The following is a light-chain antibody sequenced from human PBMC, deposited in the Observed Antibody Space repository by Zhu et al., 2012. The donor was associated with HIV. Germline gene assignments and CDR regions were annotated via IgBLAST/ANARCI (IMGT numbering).Light chain of an antibody. Sequence: EIVLTQSPGTLSLSPGERATLSCRASQSVSSNYLAWYQQKPGQAPRLLIYDASNRATGIPDRFSGSGSETIFTLTITRVEPEDSAVYFCQQTGTFGQGTKVEIK. J-gene: IGKJ1*01. CDR2: DAS. CDR3: QQTGT. CDR1: QSVSSNY. V-gene: IGKV3-20*01.